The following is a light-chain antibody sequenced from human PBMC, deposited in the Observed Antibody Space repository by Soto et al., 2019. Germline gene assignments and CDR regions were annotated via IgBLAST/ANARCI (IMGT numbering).Light chain of an antibody. Sequence: IPMTQSPSTLSASVGDRFTITCRSSQSISSWLAWYQQKPGKAPKLLIYDASSLESGVPSRFSGRGSGTEFTLTITSLQPEDVGTYFCQQSFSSPIYSFGQGTKVDIK. CDR1: QSISSW. CDR2: DAS. CDR3: QQSFSSPIYS. V-gene: IGKV1-5*01. J-gene: IGKJ2*03.